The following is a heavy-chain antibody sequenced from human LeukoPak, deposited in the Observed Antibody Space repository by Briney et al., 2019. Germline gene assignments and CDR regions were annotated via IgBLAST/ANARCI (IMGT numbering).Heavy chain of an antibody. D-gene: IGHD5-18*01. Sequence: PGGFLRLSCAASGITLIGRWMTWVRQAPGKGLEWVATIKDDGSKTYYVDFVKGRFTISRDNAKNSLYLQMSNLRVEDTAVYYCADLGYSDCGQGTLVTVSS. CDR2: IKDDGSKT. CDR1: GITLIGRW. CDR3: ADLGYSD. J-gene: IGHJ4*02. V-gene: IGHV3-7*01.